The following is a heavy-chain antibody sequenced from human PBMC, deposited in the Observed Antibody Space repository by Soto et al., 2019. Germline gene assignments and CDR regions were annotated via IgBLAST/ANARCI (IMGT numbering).Heavy chain of an antibody. V-gene: IGHV1-69*01. CDR1: GDTFITYA. Sequence: QVQLVQSGAEVKKPGSSVKVSCKASGDTFITYAISWVRQAPGQGLEWMGGINPIFGTPDYSQKFQSRVTITADETMTTVYMELSTLTSEDTALYYFAKDNTVFGELTRGWRAFDVWGQGTMIIVSS. J-gene: IGHJ3*01. D-gene: IGHD3-3*01. CDR2: INPIFGTP. CDR3: AKDNTVFGELTRGWRAFDV.